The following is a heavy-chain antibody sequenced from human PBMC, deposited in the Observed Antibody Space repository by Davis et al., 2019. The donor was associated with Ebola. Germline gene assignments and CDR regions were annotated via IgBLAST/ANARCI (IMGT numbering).Heavy chain of an antibody. CDR1: GYTFTNFG. CDR2: ISPSNGNT. J-gene: IGHJ4*02. Sequence: GESLKISCKASGYTFTNFGISWVRQAPGQGLEWMGWISPSNGNTNHAQKFQGRVTMTTDTSTTTAYMELRSLESDDTALYYCARGGFSWSYVPSALDYWGQGTLITVSS. V-gene: IGHV1-18*01. CDR3: ARGGFSWSYVPSALDY. D-gene: IGHD1-26*01.